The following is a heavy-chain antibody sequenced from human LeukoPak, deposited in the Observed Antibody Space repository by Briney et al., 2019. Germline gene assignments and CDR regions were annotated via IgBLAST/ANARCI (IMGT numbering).Heavy chain of an antibody. CDR2: ISGSGGST. V-gene: IGHV3-23*01. J-gene: IGHJ4*02. CDR3: AQRPDSSGYYDY. CDR1: GFTFSSYA. D-gene: IGHD3-22*01. Sequence: PGGSLRLSCAASGFTFSSYAMSWVRQAPGKGLEWVSAISGSGGSTYYADSVKGRFTISRDSSKNTLYLQMNSLRAEDTAVYYCAQRPDSSGYYDYWGQGTLVTVSS.